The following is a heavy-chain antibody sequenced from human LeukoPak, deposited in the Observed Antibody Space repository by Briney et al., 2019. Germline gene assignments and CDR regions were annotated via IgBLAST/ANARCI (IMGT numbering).Heavy chain of an antibody. J-gene: IGHJ4*02. Sequence: VGSLRLSCAASGFTFSSYAMSWVRQAPGKGLEWVSAISSSGGSTYYADSVKGRFTISRDNSKNTLYLQMNSLRAEDTAVYYCANAAAGTSGGYWGQGTLVTVSS. V-gene: IGHV3-23*01. CDR3: ANAAAGTSGGY. CDR2: ISSSGGST. D-gene: IGHD6-13*01. CDR1: GFTFSSYA.